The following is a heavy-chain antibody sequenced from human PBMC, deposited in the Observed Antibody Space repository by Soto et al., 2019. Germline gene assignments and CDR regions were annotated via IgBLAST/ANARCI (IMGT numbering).Heavy chain of an antibody. V-gene: IGHV4-34*01. J-gene: IGHJ6*02. Sequence: QVQLQQGGAGLLKPSALLFLSAAVDGASFGGYYWSWLRQPPGKGPEWIGEINYSGSTKYNPSLESRVTISVDTSKNQFSLKLNSVSAADTAVYYCARTGGMDVWSQGATVTVSS. CDR3: ARTGGMDV. CDR1: GASFGGYY. CDR2: INYSGST.